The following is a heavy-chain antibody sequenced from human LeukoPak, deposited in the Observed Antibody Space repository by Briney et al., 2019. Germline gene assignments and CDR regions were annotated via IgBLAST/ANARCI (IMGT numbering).Heavy chain of an antibody. CDR1: GVTFSTYG. CDR2: IRYDGNDK. CDR3: AKDPQGWYTGSYGAFDI. V-gene: IGHV3-30*02. J-gene: IGHJ3*02. Sequence: GGSLRLSCAASGVTFSTYGMNWVRQAPGKGLEWVAFIRYDGNDKYYGDSVKGRFTISRDNSKNTLYLQMSSLRPEDTAVYYCAKDPQGWYTGSYGAFDIWGQGTMVTVSS. D-gene: IGHD1-26*01.